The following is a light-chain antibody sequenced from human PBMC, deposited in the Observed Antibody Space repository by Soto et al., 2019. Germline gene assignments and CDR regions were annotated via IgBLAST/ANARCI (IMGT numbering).Light chain of an antibody. Sequence: EIVLTQSPATLSLSPGERATLSCRASQSVHSYLAWYQQKPGQGPRLLIYDESKRATGIPARFSGSGSGTDFTLTISSLEPEDFALDDCQPRSDWTTFGPGTRLEIK. V-gene: IGKV3-11*01. J-gene: IGKJ5*01. CDR3: QPRSDWTT. CDR1: QSVHSY. CDR2: DES.